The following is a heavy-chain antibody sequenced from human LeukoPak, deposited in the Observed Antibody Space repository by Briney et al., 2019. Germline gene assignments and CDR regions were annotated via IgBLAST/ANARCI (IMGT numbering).Heavy chain of an antibody. CDR2: IHHSGTT. CDR3: AVSTGWWQIEH. J-gene: IGHJ1*01. D-gene: IGHD6-19*01. Sequence: SETLSLTCAVSGDSISSPFWWTYARQPPGKGLEWIGEIHHSGTTNYNPSLKSRVTLSVDKLKNQFSLRLNSVTAADTATYYCAVSTGWWQIEHWGQGTLITVSS. V-gene: IGHV4-4*02. CDR1: GDSISSPFW.